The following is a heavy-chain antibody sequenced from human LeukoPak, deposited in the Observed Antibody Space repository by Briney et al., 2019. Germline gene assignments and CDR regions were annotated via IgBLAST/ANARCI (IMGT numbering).Heavy chain of an antibody. CDR1: GGTFSSYA. CDR2: IIPIFGTA. D-gene: IGHD5-18*01. Sequence: GASVKVSCKASGGTFSSYAISWVRQAPGQRLEWMGGIIPIFGTANYAQKFQGRVTITADESTSTAYMELSSLRSEDTAVYYCAMIGRGYSYGSHFDYWGQGTLVTVSS. V-gene: IGHV1-69*13. CDR3: AMIGRGYSYGSHFDY. J-gene: IGHJ4*02.